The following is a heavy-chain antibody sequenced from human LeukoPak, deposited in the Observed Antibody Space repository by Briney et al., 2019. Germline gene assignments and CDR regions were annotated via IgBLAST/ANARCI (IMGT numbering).Heavy chain of an antibody. Sequence: GGSLRLSCAASGFTFSSFGMSWVRQAPGKGLEWVSAISSTGGTAYYADSVKGRFTVSRDNSKNTLYLQMNSLRAEDTAIYYCAKNGDRGAYCSGGSCYPYYYYNMDVWGKGTTVTISS. V-gene: IGHV3-23*01. CDR3: AKNGDRGAYCSGGSCYPYYYYNMDV. CDR2: ISSTGGTA. D-gene: IGHD2-15*01. J-gene: IGHJ6*03. CDR1: GFTFSSFG.